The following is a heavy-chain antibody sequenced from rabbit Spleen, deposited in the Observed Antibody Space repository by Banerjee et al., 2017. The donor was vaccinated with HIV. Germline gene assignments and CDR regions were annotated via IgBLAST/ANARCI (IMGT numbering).Heavy chain of an antibody. CDR2: INTATGKA. J-gene: IGHJ6*01. V-gene: IGHV1S45*01. Sequence: QEQLEESGGGLVKPEGSLTLTCKASGFSFSDTDVMCWVRQAPGKGLQWIACINTATGKAVYASWAKGRFTISKTSSTTVTLQMTSLTVADTATYFCARVSETSGWGEDLWGPGTLVTVS. CDR3: ARVSETSGWGEDL. CDR1: GFSFSDTDV. D-gene: IGHD4-1*01.